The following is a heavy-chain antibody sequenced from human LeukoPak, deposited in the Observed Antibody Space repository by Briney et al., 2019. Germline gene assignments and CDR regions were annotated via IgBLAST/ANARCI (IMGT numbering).Heavy chain of an antibody. CDR1: GFTVSNNY. D-gene: IGHD3-16*02. CDR3: ARGSDYVWGTYRQNWFDP. J-gene: IGHJ5*02. CDR2: IYSGGST. Sequence: GGSLRLSCAASGFTVSNNYMSWVRQAPGKGLEWVSVIYSGGSTYYADSVKGRFTISRDNSKNTLYLQMNSLRAEDTAVYYCARGSDYVWGTYRQNWFDPWGQGTLVTVSS. V-gene: IGHV3-66*01.